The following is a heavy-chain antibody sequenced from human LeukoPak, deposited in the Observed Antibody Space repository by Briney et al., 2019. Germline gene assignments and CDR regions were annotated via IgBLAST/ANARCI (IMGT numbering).Heavy chain of an antibody. Sequence: GRSLRLSCAASGFTFSSYGMNWVRQAPGKGLEWVSYISSGGSTIHYADSVKGRFTISRDNAKNSLYLQMNSLRAEDTAVYYCARVGDRSGNYYWFDPWGQGTLVTVSS. J-gene: IGHJ5*02. CDR1: GFTFSSYG. CDR3: ARVGDRSGNYYWFDP. CDR2: ISSGGSTI. D-gene: IGHD3-22*01. V-gene: IGHV3-48*04.